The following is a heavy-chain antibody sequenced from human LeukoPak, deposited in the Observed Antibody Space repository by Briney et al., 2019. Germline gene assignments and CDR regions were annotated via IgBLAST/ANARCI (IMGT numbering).Heavy chain of an antibody. V-gene: IGHV3-23*01. Sequence: GGSLRLSCAASGFTFSSYAMSWVRQAPGKGLEWVSAISGSGGSTYYADSVKGRFTTSRDNSKNTLYLQMNSLRAEDTAVYYCAKAGTATQYYFDYWGQGTLVTVSS. CDR3: AKAGTATQYYFDY. CDR1: GFTFSSYA. J-gene: IGHJ4*02. CDR2: ISGSGGST.